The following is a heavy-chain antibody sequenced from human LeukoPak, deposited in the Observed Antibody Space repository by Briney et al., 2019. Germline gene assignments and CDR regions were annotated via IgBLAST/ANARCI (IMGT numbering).Heavy chain of an antibody. CDR2: IYYSGST. D-gene: IGHD3-22*01. Sequence: SETLSLTCPVSGGSISSYYWSWIRQPPGKGLEWIGYIYYSGSTNYNPSLKSRVTISVDTSKNQFSLKLSSVTAADTAVYYCARDTPYYYESSGYYYVWGQGTLVTVSS. J-gene: IGHJ4*02. V-gene: IGHV4-59*01. CDR3: ARDTPYYYESSGYYYV. CDR1: GGSISSYY.